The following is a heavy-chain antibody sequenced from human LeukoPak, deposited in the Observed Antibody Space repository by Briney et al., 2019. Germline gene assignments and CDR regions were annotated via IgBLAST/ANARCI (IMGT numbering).Heavy chain of an antibody. J-gene: IGHJ4*01. V-gene: IGHV4-59*01. D-gene: IGHD5-18*01. CDR2: IYYSGNT. CDR1: GGSISSYY. CDR3: AGGNSHPYF. Sequence: SETLSLTCTVSGGSISSYYWSWIRQPPGKGLEWIGYIYYSGNTNYNPSLKSRLTISTDTSRNEFSLKLTSVTAADTALYFCAGGNSHPYFWGQGTLVTVSS.